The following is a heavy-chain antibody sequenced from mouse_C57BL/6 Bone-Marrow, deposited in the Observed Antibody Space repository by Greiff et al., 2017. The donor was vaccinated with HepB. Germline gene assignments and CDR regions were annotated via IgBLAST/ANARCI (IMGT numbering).Heavy chain of an antibody. CDR3: ARLLFPWFAY. D-gene: IGHD2-1*01. V-gene: IGHV1-82*01. Sequence: QVQLQQSGPELVKPGASVKISCKASGYAFSSSWMNWVKQRPGKGLEWIGRIYPGDGDTNYNGKFKGKATLTADKSSSTAYMQLSSLTSEDSAVYFCARLLFPWFAYWGQGTLVTVSA. CDR1: GYAFSSSW. CDR2: IYPGDGDT. J-gene: IGHJ3*01.